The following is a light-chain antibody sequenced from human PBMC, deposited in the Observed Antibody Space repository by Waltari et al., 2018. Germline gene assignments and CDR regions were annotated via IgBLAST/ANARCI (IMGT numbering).Light chain of an antibody. CDR2: ENN. V-gene: IGLV1-51*02. CDR1: STYNV. CDR3: GTWDNSVSVSV. J-gene: IGLJ3*02. Sequence: QSVLTQPPSVSAAPGQKVTISCSGASTYNVVCWYQQVPGTAPKRLIDENNNRTTGIVDRFTGAKSGTSVTLVITGLQTGHEADYYFGTWDNSVSVSVFGGGTKLTVL.